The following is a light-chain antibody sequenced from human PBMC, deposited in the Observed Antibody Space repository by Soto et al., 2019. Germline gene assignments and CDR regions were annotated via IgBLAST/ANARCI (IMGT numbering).Light chain of an antibody. CDR2: DAS. Sequence: DIQMTQSPATXPXXVXXXXXXXXRASQSISSWLAWYQQKPGKAPKLLIYDASSLESGVPSRFSGSGSGTDFTLTISSLQPEDFATYYCQQANSFPRTFGGGTKVDIK. CDR3: QQANSFPRT. V-gene: IGKV1-12*01. CDR1: QSISSW. J-gene: IGKJ4*01.